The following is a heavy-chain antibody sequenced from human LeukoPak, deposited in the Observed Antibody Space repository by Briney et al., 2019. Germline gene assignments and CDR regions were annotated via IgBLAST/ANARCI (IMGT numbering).Heavy chain of an antibody. D-gene: IGHD3-10*01. CDR2: INHSGST. Sequence: PSETLSLTCAVYGGSFSGYYWSWIRQPPGKGLEWIGEINHSGSTNYNPSLKSRVTISVDTSKNQFSLKLSSVTAADTAVYYCAREVREWYYYGSGSPFDPWGQGTLVTVSS. J-gene: IGHJ5*02. V-gene: IGHV4-34*01. CDR3: AREVREWYYYGSGSPFDP. CDR1: GGSFSGYY.